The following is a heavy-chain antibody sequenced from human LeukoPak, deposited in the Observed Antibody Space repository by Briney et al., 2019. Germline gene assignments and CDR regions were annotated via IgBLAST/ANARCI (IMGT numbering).Heavy chain of an antibody. CDR1: GFTFDDYA. D-gene: IGHD1-26*01. CDR3: ARDYRRYGMDV. Sequence: GGSLRLSCAASGFTFDDYAMHWVRQAPGKGLEWVSVIYSGGSTYYADSVKGRFTISRDNSKNTLYLQMNSLRAEDTAVYYCARDYRRYGMDVWGQGTTVTVSS. J-gene: IGHJ6*02. V-gene: IGHV3-53*01. CDR2: IYSGGST.